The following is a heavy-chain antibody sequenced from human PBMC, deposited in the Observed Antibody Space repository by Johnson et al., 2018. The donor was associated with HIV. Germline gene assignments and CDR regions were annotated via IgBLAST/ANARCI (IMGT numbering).Heavy chain of an antibody. D-gene: IGHD3-22*01. CDR2: TRNKANSYTT. V-gene: IGHV3-72*01. CDR3: ARDSSGYSGLDV. Sequence: VQLVESGGGLVRPGGSLRLSCAASGFTFSDHYMDWVRQAPGKGLEWVGRTRNKANSYTTEYAASVKGRFTISRDDSKNSLYLQMNSLKTEDTSVYYCARDSSGYSGLDVWGQGTMVTVSS. CDR1: GFTFSDHY. J-gene: IGHJ3*01.